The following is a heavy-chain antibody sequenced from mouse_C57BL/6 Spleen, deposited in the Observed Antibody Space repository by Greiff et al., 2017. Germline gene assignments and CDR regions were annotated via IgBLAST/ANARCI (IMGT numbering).Heavy chain of an antibody. CDR2: IYPGSGNT. Sequence: QVQLQQSGAELVRPGASVKLSCKASGYTFTDYYINWVKQRPGQGLEWIARIYPGSGNTYYNEKFKGKDTLTAEKSSSTAYMQLSSLTSEDSAVXFCARSGGYYAMDYWGQGTSVTVS. D-gene: IGHD3-1*01. J-gene: IGHJ4*01. CDR1: GYTFTDYY. CDR3: ARSGGYYAMDY. V-gene: IGHV1-76*01.